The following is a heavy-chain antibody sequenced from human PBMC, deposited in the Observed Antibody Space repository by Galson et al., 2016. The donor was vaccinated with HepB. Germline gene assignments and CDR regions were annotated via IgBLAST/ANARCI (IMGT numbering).Heavy chain of an antibody. J-gene: IGHJ6*02. CDR3: ARDRGSNSLKVYVMDV. D-gene: IGHD3-10*01. Sequence: QSGAEVKKPGESLKISCKASGYTFINYYMHWVRQAPGQGLEWMGIGNPRTGSTSYAQKFQDRVTVTRDTSTSTVYMELSSLRTEDTAVYYCARDRGSNSLKVYVMDVWGQGTTVTVSS. CDR1: GYTFINYY. V-gene: IGHV1-46*01. CDR2: GNPRTGST.